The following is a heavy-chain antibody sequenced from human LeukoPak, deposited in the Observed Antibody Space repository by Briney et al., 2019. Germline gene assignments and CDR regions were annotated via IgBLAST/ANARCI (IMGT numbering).Heavy chain of an antibody. CDR2: INPNSGGT. J-gene: IGHJ6*02. V-gene: IGHV1-2*02. D-gene: IGHD5-18*01. CDR1: GYTFTGYY. CDR3: AREGIVDTAMVLGMDV. Sequence: ASVKVSCKASGYTFTGYYMHWVRQAPGQGHEWMGWINPNSGGTNYAQKFQGRVTMTRDTSISTAYMELSRLRSDDTAVYYCAREGIVDTAMVLGMDVWGQGTTVTVSS.